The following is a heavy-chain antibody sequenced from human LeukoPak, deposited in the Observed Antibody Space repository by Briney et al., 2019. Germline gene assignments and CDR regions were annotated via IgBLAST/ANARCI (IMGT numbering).Heavy chain of an antibody. V-gene: IGHV4-61*01. Sequence: PSETLSLTCTVSGDSVSSSSYYWSWIRQPPGKGLEWIGYIYYSGSTNYNPSLKSRVTISVDTSKNQFSLKLSSVTAADTAVYYCASHNYDFWSGYSPRDGYGWFDPWGQGTLVTVSS. CDR2: IYYSGST. J-gene: IGHJ5*02. CDR1: GDSVSSSSYY. D-gene: IGHD3-3*01. CDR3: ASHNYDFWSGYSPRDGYGWFDP.